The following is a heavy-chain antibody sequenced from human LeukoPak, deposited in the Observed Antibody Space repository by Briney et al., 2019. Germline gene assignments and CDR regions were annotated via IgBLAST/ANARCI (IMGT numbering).Heavy chain of an antibody. D-gene: IGHD1-26*01. CDR2: INSYGSSA. Sequence: GGSLRLSCAASGFPFSNYWMHWVRQAPGKGLVWVSSINSYGSSANYADFVKGRFTISRDNAKNTLYVQMDSLRDEDKAVYFCARQYSGSSPLDYWGQGTLVTVSS. J-gene: IGHJ4*02. CDR3: ARQYSGSSPLDY. V-gene: IGHV3-74*01. CDR1: GFPFSNYW.